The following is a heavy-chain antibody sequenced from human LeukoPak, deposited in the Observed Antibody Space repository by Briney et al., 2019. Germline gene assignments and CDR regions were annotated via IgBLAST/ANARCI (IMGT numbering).Heavy chain of an antibody. CDR1: GFTFSSYW. CDR2: IREDGGEK. CDR3: AKEKYFLGYKPYYFDY. V-gene: IGHV3-7*03. J-gene: IGHJ4*02. D-gene: IGHD5-24*01. Sequence: GGSLRLSCAASGFTFSSYWMSWVRQAPGKGLEWVANIREDGGEKYYVDPVKGRFTISRDNAKNSLYLQMNSLRAEDTAVYYCAKEKYFLGYKPYYFDYWGQGTLVTVSS.